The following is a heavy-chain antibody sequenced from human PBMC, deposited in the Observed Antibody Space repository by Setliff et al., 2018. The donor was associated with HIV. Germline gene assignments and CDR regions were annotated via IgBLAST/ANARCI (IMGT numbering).Heavy chain of an antibody. V-gene: IGHV4-34*01. CDR1: GESLSDYY. J-gene: IGHJ4*02. CDR3: ARGVEFDY. CDR2: IYDSGST. Sequence: PSETLSLTCAVYGESLSDYYWSWIRQPPGKGLEWIGYIYDSGSTNYNPSLKSRVTISVDTSKNQFSLKLSSVTAADTAVYYCARGVEFDYWGQGTLVTVSS.